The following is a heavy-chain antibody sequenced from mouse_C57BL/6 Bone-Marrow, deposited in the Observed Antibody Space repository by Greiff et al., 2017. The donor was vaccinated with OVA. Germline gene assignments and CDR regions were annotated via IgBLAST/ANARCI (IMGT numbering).Heavy chain of an antibody. V-gene: IGHV1-76*01. J-gene: IGHJ1*03. CDR3: ARLYYGSSHWYFDV. Sequence: LVESGAELVRPGASVKLSCKASGYTFTDYYINWVKQRPGQGLEWIARIYPGSGNTYYNEKFKGKATLTAEKSSSTAYMQLSSLTSEDSAVYFCARLYYGSSHWYFDVWGTGTTVTVSS. CDR1: GYTFTDYY. CDR2: IYPGSGNT. D-gene: IGHD1-1*01.